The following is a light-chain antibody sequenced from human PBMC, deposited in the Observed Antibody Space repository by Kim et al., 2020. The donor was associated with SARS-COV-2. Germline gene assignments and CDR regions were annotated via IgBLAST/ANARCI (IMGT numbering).Light chain of an antibody. Sequence: SVSPGETAILSCGASQRVSSFLSWYQQNPGQAPRLLIFGASTRASSIPDRFSGSGSGTEFSLTISTLQSEDFAIYYCQHYNYWPYAFGQGTKLEI. CDR3: QHYNYWPYA. CDR2: GAS. CDR1: QRVSSF. J-gene: IGKJ2*01. V-gene: IGKV3-15*01.